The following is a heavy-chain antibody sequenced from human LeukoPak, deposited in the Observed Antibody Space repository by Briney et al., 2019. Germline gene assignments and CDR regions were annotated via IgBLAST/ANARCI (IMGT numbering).Heavy chain of an antibody. CDR3: ARGWGSSYLYYFDY. CDR1: GGSFSGYY. J-gene: IGHJ4*02. Sequence: SETLSLTCAVYGGSFSGYYWSWIRQPPGKGLEWIGEINHSGSTNYNPSLKSRVTISVDTSKNQFSLKLSSVTAADTAVYYCARGWGSSYLYYFDYWGQGTLVTVSS. V-gene: IGHV4-34*01. CDR2: INHSGST. D-gene: IGHD1-26*01.